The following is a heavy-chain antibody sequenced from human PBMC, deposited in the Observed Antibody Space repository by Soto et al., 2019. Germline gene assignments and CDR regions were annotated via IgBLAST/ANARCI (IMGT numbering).Heavy chain of an antibody. CDR1: GFTFSSYA. D-gene: IGHD3-16*01. J-gene: IGHJ6*03. CDR2: ISGSGGST. CDR3: AKAGEWSPNAIYYYYYMDV. Sequence: GGSLRLSCAASGFTFSSYAMSWVRQAPGKGLEWVSAISGSGGSTYYADSVKGRFTISRDNSKNTLYLQMNSLRAEDTAVYYCAKAGEWSPNAIYYYYYMDVWGKGTTVTVSS. V-gene: IGHV3-23*01.